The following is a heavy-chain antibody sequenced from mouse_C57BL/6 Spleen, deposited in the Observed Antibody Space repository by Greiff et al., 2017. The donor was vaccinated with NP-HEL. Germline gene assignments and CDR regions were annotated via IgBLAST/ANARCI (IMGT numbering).Heavy chain of an antibody. J-gene: IGHJ1*03. CDR2: INPNNGGT. V-gene: IGHV1-18*01. CDR3: ARSLLYYGTRYFDV. Sequence: EVQLQQSGPELVKPGASVKIPCKASGYTFTDYNMDWVKQSHGKSLEWIGDINPNNGGTIYNQKFKGKATLTVDKSSSTAYLELRSLTSEDTAVYYCARSLLYYGTRYFDVWGKGTTVTVSS. CDR1: GYTFTDYN. D-gene: IGHD1-1*01.